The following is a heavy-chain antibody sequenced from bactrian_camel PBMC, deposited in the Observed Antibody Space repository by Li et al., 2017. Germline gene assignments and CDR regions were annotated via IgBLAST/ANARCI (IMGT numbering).Heavy chain of an antibody. D-gene: IGHD3*01. Sequence: VQLVESGGGSVQAGGSLRLTCVASQRANCMGWFRQGPGKEREGVATINPHSATSYLVDSVKGRFTISQNNAKNIVYLQMNSLQPEDTAMYYCATSHWNCYENQADPTDFNDWGQGTQVTVS. CDR3: ATSHWNCYENQADPTDFND. CDR1: QRANC. V-gene: IGHV3S54*01. J-gene: IGHJ6*01. CDR2: INPHSATS.